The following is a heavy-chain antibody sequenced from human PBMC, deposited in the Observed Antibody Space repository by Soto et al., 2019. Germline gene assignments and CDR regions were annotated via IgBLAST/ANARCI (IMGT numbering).Heavy chain of an antibody. D-gene: IGHD3-22*01. CDR3: ARDPLITLIDPNPFDI. Sequence: GGSLRLSCAAFGFTFSSYSMHWARQAPGKGLEWVSSISSASGYIYYADSVKGRFTISRDNAKNSLYLQMNSLRAEDTAVYYCARDPLITLIDPNPFDIWGQGTMVTVSS. CDR1: GFTFSSYS. V-gene: IGHV3-21*01. J-gene: IGHJ3*02. CDR2: ISSASGYI.